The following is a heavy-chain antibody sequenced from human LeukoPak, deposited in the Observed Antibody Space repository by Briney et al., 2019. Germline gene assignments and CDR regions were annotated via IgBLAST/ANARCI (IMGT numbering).Heavy chain of an antibody. Sequence: ASVKVSCKVSGSTLNELSTQWVRQAPGKGPEWLGRVDPEDGESMYAERFEGRLTMTEDTSTDTVYMELSSLSSEDTAVYYCAAGRGFGELLYWGQGTLVTDSS. D-gene: IGHD3-10*01. J-gene: IGHJ4*02. CDR1: GSTLNELS. V-gene: IGHV1-24*01. CDR2: VDPEDGES. CDR3: AAGRGFGELLY.